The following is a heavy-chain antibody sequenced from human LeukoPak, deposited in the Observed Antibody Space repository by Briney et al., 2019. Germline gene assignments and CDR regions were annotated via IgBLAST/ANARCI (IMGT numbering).Heavy chain of an antibody. CDR2: ISGSGGST. V-gene: IGHV3-23*01. J-gene: IGHJ4*02. CDR1: GFTFSNFA. D-gene: IGHD6-13*01. Sequence: GGSLRLSCAASGFTFSNFAVSWVRQAPGKGLEWVSAISGSGGSTYYADSVKGRFTISRDNSKNTLYLQMNSLRAEDTAVYYCARAASSSWYTMDYWGQGTLVTVSS. CDR3: ARAASSSWYTMDY.